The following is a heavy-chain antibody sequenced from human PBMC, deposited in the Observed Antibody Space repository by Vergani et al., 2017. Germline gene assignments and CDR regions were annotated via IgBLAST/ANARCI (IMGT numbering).Heavy chain of an antibody. D-gene: IGHD3-3*01. CDR3: AKEGSYDFWSGYLRYDAFDI. CDR2: ISGDGGST. CDR1: GFTFDDYA. Sequence: EVQLVESGGGVVQPGGSLRLSCAASGFTFDDYAMHWVRQAPGKGLEWVSLISGDGGSTYYADSVKGRFTISRDNSKNSLYLQMNSLRTEDTALYYCAKEGSYDFWSGYLRYDAFDIWGQGTMVTVSS. J-gene: IGHJ3*02. V-gene: IGHV3-43*02.